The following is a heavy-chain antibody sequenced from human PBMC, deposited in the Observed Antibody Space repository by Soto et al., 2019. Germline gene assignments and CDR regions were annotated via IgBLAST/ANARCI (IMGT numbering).Heavy chain of an antibody. CDR3: ARDPVTDYYGSGSYYLGGDY. V-gene: IGHV1-18*01. CDR1: GYTFTSYG. Sequence: QVPLVQSGAEVKKPGASVKVSCKASGYTFTSYGISWVRQAPGQGLEWMGWISAYNGNTNYAQKLQGRVTMTTDTSTSTAYMELRSLRSEDTAVYYCARDPVTDYYGSGSYYLGGDYRGQGTLVTVSS. CDR2: ISAYNGNT. D-gene: IGHD3-10*01. J-gene: IGHJ4*02.